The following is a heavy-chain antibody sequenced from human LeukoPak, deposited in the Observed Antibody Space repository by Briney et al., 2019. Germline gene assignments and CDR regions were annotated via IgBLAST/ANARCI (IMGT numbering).Heavy chain of an antibody. CDR2: IDQSRST. J-gene: IGHJ5*02. V-gene: IGHV4-34*01. CDR3: AASSPLGSYNWFDP. Sequence: SETLSLTCAVYGASFSDRYWTWIRQPPGKGLEWIGEIDQSRSTKCNPSLKGRVTISLDTSKNQFSLDLTSVTAADTAIYYCAASSPLGSYNWFDPWGQGTPVTVSS. D-gene: IGHD6-25*01. CDR1: GASFSDRY.